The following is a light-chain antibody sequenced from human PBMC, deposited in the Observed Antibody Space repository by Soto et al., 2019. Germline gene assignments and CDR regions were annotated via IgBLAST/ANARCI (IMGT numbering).Light chain of an antibody. Sequence: EIVMTQSPATLSVSPGERATLSCRASQSVSSNLAWYQQKPGQASRLLIYGASSRATGIPDRFSGSGSGTDFTLTISRLEPEDFAVYYCQQYGSSSWTFGQGTKVDI. V-gene: IGKV3-20*01. CDR1: QSVSSN. CDR2: GAS. J-gene: IGKJ1*01. CDR3: QQYGSSSWT.